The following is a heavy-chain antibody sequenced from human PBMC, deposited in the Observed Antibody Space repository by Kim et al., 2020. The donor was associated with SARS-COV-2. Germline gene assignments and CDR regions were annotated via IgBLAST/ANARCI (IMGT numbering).Heavy chain of an antibody. D-gene: IGHD6-13*01. CDR2: IYYSGST. V-gene: IGHV4-39*01. CDR1: GSSISSSSYY. CDR3: ARHKPYSISFGYNWFDP. Sequence: SETLSLTCTVSGSSISSSSYYWGWIRQPPGKGLEWIGSIYYSGSTYYNPSLKSRVTISVDTSKNQFSLKLSSVTAADTAVYYCARHKPYSISFGYNWFDPWGQGTLVTVSS. J-gene: IGHJ5*02.